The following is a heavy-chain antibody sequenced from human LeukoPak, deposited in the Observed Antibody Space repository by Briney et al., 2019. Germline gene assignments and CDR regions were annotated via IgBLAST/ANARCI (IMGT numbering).Heavy chain of an antibody. J-gene: IGHJ6*03. CDR2: IYYSGST. D-gene: IGHD3-3*01. CDR1: GGSISSSSYY. CDR3: ARGEGRNTYYDFWSGYYMMFKSVYYMDV. Sequence: PSETLSLTCTVSGGSISSSSYYWGWIRQPPGKGLEWIGSIYYSGSTYYNPSLKSRVTISVDTSKNQFSLKLSSVTAADTAVYYCARGEGRNTYYDFWSGYYMMFKSVYYMDVWGKGTTVTVSS. V-gene: IGHV4-39*07.